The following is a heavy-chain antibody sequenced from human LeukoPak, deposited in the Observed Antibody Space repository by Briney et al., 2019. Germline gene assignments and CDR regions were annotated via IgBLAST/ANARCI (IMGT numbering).Heavy chain of an antibody. J-gene: IGHJ6*04. CDR2: ISGRT. Sequence: GASVKVSCKASGYNFTSYGLSWARQAPGQGLEWMGWISGRTSYAPNFQGRVTMTTDTARSTAYMELRSLGSDDTAIYYCARNFNFYNMDVWGKGTTVTISS. CDR1: GYNFTSYG. V-gene: IGHV1-18*01. CDR3: ARNFNFYNMDV.